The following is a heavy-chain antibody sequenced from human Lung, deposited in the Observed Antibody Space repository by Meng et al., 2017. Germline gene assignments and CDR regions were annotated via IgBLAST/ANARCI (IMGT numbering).Heavy chain of an antibody. Sequence: VQHQESGPGLVKPSHTVSLTCTVSGGSIGSGNYYWSWIRQPAGKGLEWIGRIYTSGSTNYNPSLKSRVTISVDTSKNQFSLKLSSVTAADTAVYYCARGYCSSTSCYFDAFDIWGQGTMVTVSS. CDR2: IYTSGST. V-gene: IGHV4-61*02. CDR1: GGSIGSGNYY. CDR3: ARGYCSSTSCYFDAFDI. J-gene: IGHJ3*02. D-gene: IGHD2-2*01.